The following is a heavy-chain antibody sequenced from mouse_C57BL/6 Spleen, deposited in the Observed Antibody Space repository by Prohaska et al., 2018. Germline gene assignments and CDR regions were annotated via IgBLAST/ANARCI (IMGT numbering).Heavy chain of an antibody. V-gene: IGHV5-17*01. D-gene: IGHD1-1*01. Sequence: EVQLVESGGGLVKPGGSLKLSCAASGFTFSDYGMHWVRQAPEKGLEWVAYISSGSSTIYYADTVKGRFTISRDNAKNTLFLQMTSLRSEDTAMYYCAKNYYGSSYGYFDVWGTGTTVTVSS. CDR1: GFTFSDYG. J-gene: IGHJ1*03. CDR2: ISSGSSTI. CDR3: AKNYYGSSYGYFDV.